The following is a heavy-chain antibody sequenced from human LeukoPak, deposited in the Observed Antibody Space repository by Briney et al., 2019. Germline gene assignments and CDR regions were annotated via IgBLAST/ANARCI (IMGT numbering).Heavy chain of an antibody. CDR1: GGSFSGYY. Sequence: SETLSLTCAVYGGSFSGYYWSWIRQPPGKGLEWIGEINHSGSTNYNPSLKSRVTISVDTSENQFSLKLSSVTAADTAVYYCASVRTLLDDSSGYSRISYYFDYWGQGTLVTVSS. J-gene: IGHJ4*02. V-gene: IGHV4-34*01. CDR3: ASVRTLLDDSSGYSRISYYFDY. D-gene: IGHD3-22*01. CDR2: INHSGST.